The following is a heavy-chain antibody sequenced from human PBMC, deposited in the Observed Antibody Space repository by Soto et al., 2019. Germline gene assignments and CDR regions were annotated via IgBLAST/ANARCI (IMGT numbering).Heavy chain of an antibody. V-gene: IGHV3-30*18. J-gene: IGHJ6*02. CDR1: GFTFSSYG. D-gene: IGHD3-3*01. CDR3: AKGYDFWSGYLRIYGPEYYYYGMDV. CDR2: ISYDGSNK. Sequence: QVQLVESGGGVVQPGRSLRLSCAASGFTFSSYGMHWVRQAPGKGLEWVAVISYDGSNKYYADSVKGRFTISRDNSKKTLYLQMNSLRAEDTAVYYCAKGYDFWSGYLRIYGPEYYYYGMDVWGQGTTVTVSS.